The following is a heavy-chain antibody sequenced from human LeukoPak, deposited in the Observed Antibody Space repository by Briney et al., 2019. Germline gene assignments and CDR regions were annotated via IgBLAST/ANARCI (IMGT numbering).Heavy chain of an antibody. CDR2: IYYSGST. CDR3: ARMKGGSYWLDY. Sequence: SEILSLTCNVSGGSISSYYWSWIRQPPGKGLEWIGYIYYSGSTNYNPSLKSRVTISVDTSKNQFSLKLSSVTAADTAVYYCARMKGGSYWLDYWGQGTLVTVSS. CDR1: GGSISSYY. D-gene: IGHD1-26*01. V-gene: IGHV4-59*01. J-gene: IGHJ4*02.